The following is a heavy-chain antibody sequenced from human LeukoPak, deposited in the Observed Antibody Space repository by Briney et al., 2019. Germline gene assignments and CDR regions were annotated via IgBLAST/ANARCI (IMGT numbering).Heavy chain of an antibody. D-gene: IGHD3-10*01. Sequence: PGGSLRLSCAASGFTFDDYAMHWVRQAPGKGLEWVPGISWNSGSIGYADSVKGRFTISRDNAKNSLYLQMNSLRAEDTALYYCAKDINRRVLTMVRGGVDYWGQGTLVTVSS. CDR3: AKDINRRVLTMVRGGVDY. V-gene: IGHV3-9*01. J-gene: IGHJ4*02. CDR2: ISWNSGSI. CDR1: GFTFDDYA.